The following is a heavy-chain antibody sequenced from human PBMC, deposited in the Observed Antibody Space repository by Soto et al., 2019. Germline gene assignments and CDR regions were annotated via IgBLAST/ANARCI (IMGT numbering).Heavy chain of an antibody. J-gene: IGHJ6*03. CDR2: MNPNSGNT. V-gene: IGHV1-8*01. D-gene: IGHD2-15*01. CDR1: GYTFTSYD. CDR3: ARGQMVVAATGYYYYYYMDV. Sequence: ASVKVSCKASGYTFTSYDINWVRQATGQGLEWMGWMNPNSGNTGYAQKFQGRVTMTRNTSISTAYMELSSLRSEDTAVYYCARGQMVVAATGYYYYYYMDVWGKGTTVTVSS.